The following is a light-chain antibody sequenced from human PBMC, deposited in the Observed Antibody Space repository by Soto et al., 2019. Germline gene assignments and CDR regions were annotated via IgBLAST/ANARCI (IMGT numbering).Light chain of an antibody. V-gene: IGLV3-21*02. CDR3: QVWDSSSEHRV. Sequence: SYELTQPPSVSVAPGQTARITCGGNNIGRKSVHWYQQRHGQAPVLVVYDDTDRPSGIPERFSGSNSGNTASLTLSRVEAGDEAAYYCQVWDSSSEHRVFGGGTKVTVL. CDR2: DDT. J-gene: IGLJ3*02. CDR1: NIGRKS.